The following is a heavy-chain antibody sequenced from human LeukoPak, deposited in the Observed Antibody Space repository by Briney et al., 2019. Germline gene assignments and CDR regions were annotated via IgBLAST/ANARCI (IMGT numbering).Heavy chain of an antibody. CDR3: ARDRNYYYGSGSYPYDAFDI. Sequence: PSETLSLTCTVSGGPISSYYWSWIRQPAGKGLEWIGRIYATGSTNYNPSLKSRVTMSVDTSKNQFSLKLSSVTAADTAVYYCARDRNYYYGSGSYPYDAFDIWGQGTMVTVSS. CDR2: IYATGST. D-gene: IGHD3-10*01. CDR1: GGPISSYY. V-gene: IGHV4-4*07. J-gene: IGHJ3*02.